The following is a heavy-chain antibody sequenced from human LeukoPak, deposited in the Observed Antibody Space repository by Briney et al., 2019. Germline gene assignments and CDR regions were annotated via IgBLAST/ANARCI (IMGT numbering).Heavy chain of an antibody. J-gene: IGHJ5*02. CDR3: ARDQAGDRAQDNWFDP. CDR1: GGSISSSSYY. CDR2: IYYSGRT. Sequence: PSETLSLTCTVSGGSISSSSYYWGWIRQPPGKGLEWIGYIYYSGRTTYNPSLKSRVTMSVDTSKNQFSLKLSSVTAEDTAVYYCARDQAGDRAQDNWFDPWGQGTLVTVSS. D-gene: IGHD7-27*01. V-gene: IGHV4-61*01.